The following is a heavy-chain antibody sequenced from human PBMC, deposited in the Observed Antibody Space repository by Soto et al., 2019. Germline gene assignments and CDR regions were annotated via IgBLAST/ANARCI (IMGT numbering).Heavy chain of an antibody. V-gene: IGHV3-33*01. CDR2: IWYDGSNK. Sequence: GGSLRLSCAASGFTFSSYGMHWVRQAPGKGLEWVAVIWYDGSNKYYADSVKGRFTISRDNSKNTLYLQMNSLRAEDTAVYYCAREVCIDCSGGRCYGMDGWGQGSTVTVAS. CDR1: GFTFSSYG. D-gene: IGHD2-15*01. CDR3: AREVCIDCSGGRCYGMDG. J-gene: IGHJ6*02.